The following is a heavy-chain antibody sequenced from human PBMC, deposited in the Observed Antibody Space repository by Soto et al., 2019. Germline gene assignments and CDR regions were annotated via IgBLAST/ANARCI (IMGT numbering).Heavy chain of an antibody. V-gene: IGHV4-39*01. Sequence: PSETLSLTCNVSGGSISSSSYYWVWIRQPPGEGLEWIGHIFHTGSTYYNPSLKSRVTISVDTSKNQFSLKLSSVTATDTAVYYCARRRIVVTTNFDYWGQGTLVTVSS. CDR2: IFHTGST. J-gene: IGHJ4*02. D-gene: IGHD1-26*01. CDR1: GGSISSSSYY. CDR3: ARRRIVVTTNFDY.